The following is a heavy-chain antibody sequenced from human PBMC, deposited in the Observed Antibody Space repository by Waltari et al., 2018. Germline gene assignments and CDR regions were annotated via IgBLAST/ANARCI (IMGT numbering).Heavy chain of an antibody. J-gene: IGHJ6*02. CDR3: ARTPLPSRDHGMDV. CDR2: VSYDGNNK. CDR1: GCTFNNYA. Sequence: QVQLVQSGGGVVQPGRSMRLSCVACGCTFNNYALHGVRQAPGKGREWVALVSYDGNNKHYADSVKGRFTISRDNSKSTLYLQVNSLRADDTAVYYCARTPLPSRDHGMDVWGQGTTVTVSS. V-gene: IGHV3-30*14.